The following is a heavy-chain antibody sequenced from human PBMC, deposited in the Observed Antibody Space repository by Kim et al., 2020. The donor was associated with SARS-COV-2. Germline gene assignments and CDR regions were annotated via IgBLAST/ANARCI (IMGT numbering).Heavy chain of an antibody. CDR3: AKDRASSSWYFSANYYYLGIDV. D-gene: IGHD6-13*01. Sequence: GGSLRLSCAASGFTFSSYAMSWVRQAPGKGLEWVAAMSGSGGGTYYADSVKGRFTISRDNSKNTLYLQTNSLRAEDTAVYYCAKDRASSSWYFSANYYYLGIDVWGPGTPVTVSS. CDR2: MSGSGGGT. V-gene: IGHV3-23*01. CDR1: GFTFSSYA. J-gene: IGHJ6*02.